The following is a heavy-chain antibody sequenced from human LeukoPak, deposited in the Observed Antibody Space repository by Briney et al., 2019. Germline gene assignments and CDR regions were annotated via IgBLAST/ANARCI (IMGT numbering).Heavy chain of an antibody. D-gene: IGHD3-3*01. CDR2: ISSSSSYT. CDR1: GFTFSDYY. J-gene: IGHJ4*02. Sequence: GGSLRLSCAASGFTFSDYYMSWIRQAPGKGLEWVSYISSSSSYTNYADSVKGRVTISRDNAKNSLYLQMNSLRAEDTAVYYCASPPDFWSDPEPYWGQGTMVTVSS. CDR3: ASPPDFWSDPEPY. V-gene: IGHV3-11*06.